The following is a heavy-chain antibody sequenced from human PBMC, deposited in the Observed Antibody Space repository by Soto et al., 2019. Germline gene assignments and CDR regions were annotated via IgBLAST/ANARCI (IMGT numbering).Heavy chain of an antibody. D-gene: IGHD2-15*01. Sequence: EVQLVESGGGLVKPGGSLRLSCSASGFSISNAWMNWVRQAPGKGLEWVGRIKREIEGETTIYSAHVNGRVTVSSDDSKNMLYLQMNSLQADDTALYYCTTWSVEGVWGQGTTVTVSS. CDR1: GFSISNAW. CDR3: TTWSVEGV. CDR2: IKREIEGETT. V-gene: IGHV3-15*07. J-gene: IGHJ6*02.